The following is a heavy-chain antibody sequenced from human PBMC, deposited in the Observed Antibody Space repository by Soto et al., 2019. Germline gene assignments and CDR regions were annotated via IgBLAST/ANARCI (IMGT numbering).Heavy chain of an antibody. CDR2: IYYSGTT. D-gene: IGHD2-2*01. V-gene: IGHV4-59*01. CDR3: ARDQGVPAGRSRIYYFYYGMDV. CDR1: GGSINNYY. J-gene: IGHJ6*02. Sequence: QVQLQESGPGLVKPSETLSLTCTVSGGSINNYYWSWIRQPPGKGLEWIGYIYYSGTTNYNPSLMSRISISLDTSKNQFSLKLSSVTAADTAVYYCARDQGVPAGRSRIYYFYYGMDVWGQGTTVTVSS.